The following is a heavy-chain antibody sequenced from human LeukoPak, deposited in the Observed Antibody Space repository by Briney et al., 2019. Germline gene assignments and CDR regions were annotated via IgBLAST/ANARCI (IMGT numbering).Heavy chain of an antibody. CDR1: GLTFSNYW. CDR3: ARYLNSGPEDF. Sequence: GGSLRLSCAATGLTFSNYWMSWFRQAPGKGLEWVANIKYDGREKQYVDSVKGRFTISRDNAKNSLFLQMNSLRAEDTAVYYCARYLNSGPEDFWGQGTLVTVSS. V-gene: IGHV3-7*01. D-gene: IGHD1-26*01. CDR2: IKYDGREK. J-gene: IGHJ4*02.